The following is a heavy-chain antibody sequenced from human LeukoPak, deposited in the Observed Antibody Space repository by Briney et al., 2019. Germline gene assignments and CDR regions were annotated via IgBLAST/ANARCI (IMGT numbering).Heavy chain of an antibody. J-gene: IGHJ6*03. CDR3: AREVDTAMVTGDYYYYMDV. D-gene: IGHD5-18*01. Sequence: GGSLRLSCAASGLTFSSYSMNWVRQAPGKGLEWVSSISSSSSYIYYADSVKGRFTISRDNAKNSLYLQMNSLRAEDTAVYYCAREVDTAMVTGDYYYYMDVWGKGTTVTASS. V-gene: IGHV3-21*01. CDR1: GLTFSSYS. CDR2: ISSSSSYI.